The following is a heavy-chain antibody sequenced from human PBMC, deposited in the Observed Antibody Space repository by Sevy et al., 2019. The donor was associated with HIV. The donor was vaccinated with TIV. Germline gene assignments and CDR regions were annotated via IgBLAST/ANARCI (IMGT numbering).Heavy chain of an antibody. V-gene: IGHV3-15*01. CDR1: GFTFSNAW. D-gene: IGHD3-22*01. CDR2: IKSKTDGGTT. Sequence: GGYLRLSCAASGFTFSNAWMSWVRQAPGKGLEWVGRIKSKTDGGTTDYAAPVKGRFTISRDDSKNTLYLQMNSLKTEDTAVYYCTTARYYYDSSGRDYWGQGTLVTVSS. CDR3: TTARYYYDSSGRDY. J-gene: IGHJ4*02.